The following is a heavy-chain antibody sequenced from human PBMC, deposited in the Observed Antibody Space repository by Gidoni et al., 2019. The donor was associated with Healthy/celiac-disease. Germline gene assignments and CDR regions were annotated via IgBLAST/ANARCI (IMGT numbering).Heavy chain of an antibody. CDR3: ARVGYGMTTARVYYYYGMDV. V-gene: IGHV6-1*01. CDR1: GDSFPSNSSA. Sequence: QVQLQQSGPGLVKPSQTLSLPCAISGDSFPSNSSAWNWIRQSPSTGLEWLGRTYYRSKWYNDYAVSVKSRITINPDTSKNQFSLQLNSVTPEDTAVYYCARVGYGMTTARVYYYYGMDVWGQGTTVTVSS. D-gene: IGHD4-17*01. CDR2: TYYRSKWYN. J-gene: IGHJ6*02.